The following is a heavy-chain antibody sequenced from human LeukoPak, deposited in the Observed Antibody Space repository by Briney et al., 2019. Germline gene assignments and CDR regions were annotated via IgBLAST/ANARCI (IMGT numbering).Heavy chain of an antibody. CDR1: AFTFNDYA. D-gene: IGHD2-21*01. J-gene: IGHJ4*02. CDR3: ARGSRDCGSVTCYDFDN. CDR2: ITTSSTYI. V-gene: IGHV3-21*01. Sequence: GGSLRLSCAASAFTFNDYAMAWVRQAPGKGLDWAPSITTSSTYIYYADSVKGRFTVSRDNAKNSLYLQMNSLRVADTAVYYCARGSRDCGSVTCYDFDNWGQGTLVTVSS.